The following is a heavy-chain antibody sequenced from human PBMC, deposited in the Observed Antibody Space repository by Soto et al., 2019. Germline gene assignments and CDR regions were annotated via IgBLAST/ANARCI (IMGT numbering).Heavy chain of an antibody. CDR3: APQRELYYFDY. J-gene: IGHJ4*02. CDR2: IIPILGIA. CDR1: GGTFSSYT. D-gene: IGHD1-7*01. Sequence: QVQLVQSGAGVKKPGSSVKVSCKASGGTFSSYTISWVRQAPGQGLEWMGRIIPILGIANYAQKFQGRVTITADKSTSTAYMELSSLRSEDTAVYYCAPQRELYYFDYWGQGTLVTVSS. V-gene: IGHV1-69*02.